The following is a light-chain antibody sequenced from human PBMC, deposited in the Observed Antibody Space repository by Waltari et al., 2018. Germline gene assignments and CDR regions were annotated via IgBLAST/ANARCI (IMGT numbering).Light chain of an antibody. V-gene: IGKV4-1*01. Sequence: EILMTQSPDSLPFPLGERATINGKSGRNVFYSPNNKNYLFGYHQKQGQPPKLLIYWASTRESGVPDRFSGSGSGTDFTLTVDSLQAEDVALYYCQQYYGSPFTFGGGTKVEIK. CDR2: WAS. CDR1: RNVFYSPNNKNY. J-gene: IGKJ4*01. CDR3: QQYYGSPFT.